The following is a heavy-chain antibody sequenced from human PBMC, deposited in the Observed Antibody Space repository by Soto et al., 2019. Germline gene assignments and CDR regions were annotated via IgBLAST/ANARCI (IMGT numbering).Heavy chain of an antibody. V-gene: IGHV3-9*01. J-gene: IGHJ3*02. CDR2: ISWNSGSI. CDR1: GFTFDDYA. Sequence: EVQLVESGGGLVQPGRSLRLSCAASGFTFDDYAMHWVRQAPGKGLEWVSGISWNSGSIGYADSVKGRFTISRDNAKNSLYLQMNSLRAEDTALYYCAKEIRGYSSSPDAFDIWGQGTMVTVSS. CDR3: AKEIRGYSSSPDAFDI. D-gene: IGHD6-6*01.